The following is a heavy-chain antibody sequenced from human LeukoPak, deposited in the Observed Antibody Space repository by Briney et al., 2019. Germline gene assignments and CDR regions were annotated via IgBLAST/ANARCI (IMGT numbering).Heavy chain of an antibody. V-gene: IGHV4-38-2*02. CDR1: GYSISSGYY. Sequence: PSETLSLTCVVSGYSISSGYYWGWIRPPPGKGLEWIGSIGPSGGPYYNASLKSRVTISMDKSKNQFSLKLSSVTAADTAMYYCARDLGHSSDDYWGPGTQVTVSS. D-gene: IGHD5-18*01. CDR2: IGPSGGP. J-gene: IGHJ4*02. CDR3: ARDLGHSSDDY.